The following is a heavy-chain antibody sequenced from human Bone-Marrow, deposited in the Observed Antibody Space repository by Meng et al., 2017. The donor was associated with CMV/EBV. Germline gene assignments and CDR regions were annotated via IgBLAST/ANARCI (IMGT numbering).Heavy chain of an antibody. CDR2: VYYSGST. D-gene: IGHD6-19*01. CDR3: ATQCDSYYVMDV. Sequence: SETLSLTCTVSGGSISSSSYYWGWIRQPPGKGLECIGSVYYSGSTYYNPSLKSRVTISVDTSKNQFSLKLSSVTAADTAVYYCATQCDSYYVMDVWGQGTTVTVSS. CDR1: GGSISSSSYY. J-gene: IGHJ6*02. V-gene: IGHV4-39*07.